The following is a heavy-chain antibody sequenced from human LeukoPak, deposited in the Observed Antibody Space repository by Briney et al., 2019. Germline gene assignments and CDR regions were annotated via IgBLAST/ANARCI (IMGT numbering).Heavy chain of an antibody. J-gene: IGHJ4*02. CDR2: ISGSGGST. Sequence: PGGSLRLSCAASGFTFSSYAMSWVRQAPGKGLEWVPAISGSGGSTYYADSVKGRFTISRDNSKNTLYLQMNSLRAEDTAVYYCAKDSGSYFGLFDYWGQGTLVTVSS. V-gene: IGHV3-23*01. D-gene: IGHD1-26*01. CDR3: AKDSGSYFGLFDY. CDR1: GFTFSSYA.